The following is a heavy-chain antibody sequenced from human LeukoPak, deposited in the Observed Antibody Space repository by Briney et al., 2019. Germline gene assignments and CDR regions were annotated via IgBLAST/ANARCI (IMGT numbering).Heavy chain of an antibody. Sequence: GGSLRLSCAASGLTFCRYNMNWVRQAPGKGLEWVSSIGTSSNNIYYTDSVKGRFTISRDNAKNSLNLQVDSLRVEDTAVYFCASGTVGNYALDYWGQGTLVTVSS. J-gene: IGHJ4*02. V-gene: IGHV3-21*01. CDR1: GLTFCRYN. D-gene: IGHD1-7*01. CDR2: IGTSSNNI. CDR3: ASGTVGNYALDY.